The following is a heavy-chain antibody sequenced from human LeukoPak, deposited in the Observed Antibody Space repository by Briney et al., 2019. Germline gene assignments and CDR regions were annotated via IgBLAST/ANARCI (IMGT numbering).Heavy chain of an antibody. V-gene: IGHV4-59*01. D-gene: IGHD3-22*01. CDR2: IYYSGST. Sequence: SETLSLTCTVSGGSISSYYWSWIQQPPGKGLEWIGYIYYSGSTNHNPSLKSRVTISVDTSKNQFSLKLSSVTAADTAVYYCARDRGITMISLWGQGTLVTVSS. CDR3: ARDRGITMISL. CDR1: GGSISSYY. J-gene: IGHJ4*02.